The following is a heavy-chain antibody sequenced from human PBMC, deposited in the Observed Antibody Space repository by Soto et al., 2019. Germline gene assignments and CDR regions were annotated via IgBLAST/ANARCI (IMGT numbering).Heavy chain of an antibody. J-gene: IGHJ6*02. CDR2: IYYSGST. Sequence: KSXETLSLSCTVSGGSISSGDYYWNWIRQPPGKGLEWIGYIYYSGSTYYNPSLKSRVTISVDTSKNQFSLKLSSVTAADTAVYFCARAGEAYFYYYGVDVWGQGTTVTVSS. V-gene: IGHV4-30-4*01. CDR1: GGSISSGDYY. D-gene: IGHD1-1*01. CDR3: ARAGEAYFYYYGVDV.